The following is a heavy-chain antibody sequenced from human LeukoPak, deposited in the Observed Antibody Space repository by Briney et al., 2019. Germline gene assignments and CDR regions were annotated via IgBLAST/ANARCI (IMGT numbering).Heavy chain of an antibody. CDR1: GSTVSGDY. CDR3: ARAIQFGGYFDY. V-gene: IGHV3-53*01. J-gene: IGHJ4*02. D-gene: IGHD2-15*01. Sequence: QAGGSLRLSCAASGSTVSGDYMSWVRQAPGKGLEWVSVIFGAATTYYADSVKGRFTISRDNSKNTLYLQMSSLRAEDTAVYYCARAIQFGGYFDYWGQGTLVTVSS. CDR2: IFGAATT.